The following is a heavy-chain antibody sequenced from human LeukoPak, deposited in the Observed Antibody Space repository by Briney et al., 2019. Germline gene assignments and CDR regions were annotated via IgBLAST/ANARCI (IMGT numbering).Heavy chain of an antibody. Sequence: GASVKVSCKPSRYTFTSYGISWVRQAPGQGLEWMGWISAYKCHTNYAQKVQGRVTMTTDTSTSTAYMVLRSLRSDDTAVYCWARVGLRCSGGSCYSGHAFDIWGQGTMVTVSS. J-gene: IGHJ3*02. CDR3: ARVGLRCSGGSCYSGHAFDI. CDR1: RYTFTSYG. V-gene: IGHV1-18*01. D-gene: IGHD2-15*01. CDR2: ISAYKCHT.